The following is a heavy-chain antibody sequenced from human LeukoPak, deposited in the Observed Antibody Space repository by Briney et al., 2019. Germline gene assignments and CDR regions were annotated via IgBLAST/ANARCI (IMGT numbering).Heavy chain of an antibody. J-gene: IGHJ4*02. CDR3: AKGDSYYDLLTCFDF. CDR1: GFAFSSYG. V-gene: IGHV3-23*01. Sequence: GGSLRLSCVASGFAFSSYGLSWVRQSPGKGLEWVSTFSGTSGLTYYADSVKGRFTISRDNSKNALYLQMNSLRDEDTAVYYCAKGDSYYDLLTCFDFWGPGTLVTVSS. CDR2: FSGTSGLT. D-gene: IGHD3-9*01.